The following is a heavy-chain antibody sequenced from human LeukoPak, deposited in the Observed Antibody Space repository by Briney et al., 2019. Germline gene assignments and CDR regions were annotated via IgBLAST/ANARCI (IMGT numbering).Heavy chain of an antibody. CDR2: MNPNSGNT. CDR1: GYTFTSYD. V-gene: IGHV1-8*01. Sequence: ASVKVSCKASGYTFTSYDINWVRQATGQGLEWMGWMNPNSGNTGYAQKFQGRVTMTRNTSISTAYMELSSLRSEDTAVYYCARGREPLYYYDSSGYESAFDIWGQGTMVTVSS. D-gene: IGHD3-22*01. CDR3: ARGREPLYYYDSSGYESAFDI. J-gene: IGHJ3*02.